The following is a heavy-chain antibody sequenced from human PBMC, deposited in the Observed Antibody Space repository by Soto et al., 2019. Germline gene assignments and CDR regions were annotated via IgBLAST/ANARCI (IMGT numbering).Heavy chain of an antibody. J-gene: IGHJ4*02. CDR1: GGSISSNLYY. Sequence: PSETLSLTCTVSGGSISSNLYYWGWVRQPPGKGLEWIGAVYYSGRTWYNPSLNSRVIISVDTLRNQFSLNLRSVTASDTAVYYCARQTGGFGYYFAYWGQGALVTVSS. D-gene: IGHD3-16*01. CDR2: VYYSGRT. CDR3: ARQTGGFGYYFAY. V-gene: IGHV4-39*01.